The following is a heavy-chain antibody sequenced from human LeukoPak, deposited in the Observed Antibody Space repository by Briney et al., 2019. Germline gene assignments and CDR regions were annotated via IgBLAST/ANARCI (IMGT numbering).Heavy chain of an antibody. CDR2: IYYSGSI. CDR3: AKDPGENWNDEDY. D-gene: IGHD1-1*01. J-gene: IGHJ4*02. Sequence: SETLSLTCSVSGGSISKNNYYWGWIRQPPGKGLEWIRSIYYSGSIYYNLSLKSRVTISVDTSKNQFSLKLSSVTAADTAVYYCAKDPGENWNDEDYWGQGTLVTVSS. CDR1: GGSISKNNYY. V-gene: IGHV4-39*02.